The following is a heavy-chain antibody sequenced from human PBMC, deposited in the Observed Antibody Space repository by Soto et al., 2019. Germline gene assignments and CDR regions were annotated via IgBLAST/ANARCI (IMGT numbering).Heavy chain of an antibody. V-gene: IGHV4-4*07. J-gene: IGHJ6*02. D-gene: IGHD2-2*02. CDR1: GGSVSSYY. CDR3: ARDGCSSTSCYNPSSYYGMDV. Sequence: NPSETLSLTCTVSGGSVSSYYWSWIRQPAGKGLEWIGRIYTSGSTNYNPSLKSRVTMSVDTSKNQFSLKLSSVTAADTAVYYCARDGCSSTSCYNPSSYYGMDVWGQGTTVTVSS. CDR2: IYTSGST.